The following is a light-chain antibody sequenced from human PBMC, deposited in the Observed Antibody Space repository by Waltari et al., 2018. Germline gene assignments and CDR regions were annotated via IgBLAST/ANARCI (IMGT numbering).Light chain of an antibody. CDR3: QQYDSYRRVS. CDR1: QGISSY. CDR2: AAS. Sequence: AIRITQSPSVLPASTGDRVTITCRASQGISSYLAWYQQEPGKAPKLLIYAASTLQSGVPSRFSGNGSGTEFALTVSCLQSEDCATYCCQQYDSYRRVSFGPGTKVDIK. V-gene: IGKV1-8*01. J-gene: IGKJ3*01.